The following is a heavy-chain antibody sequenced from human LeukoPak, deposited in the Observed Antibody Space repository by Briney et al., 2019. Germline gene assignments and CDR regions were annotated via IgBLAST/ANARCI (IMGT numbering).Heavy chain of an antibody. J-gene: IGHJ3*01. CDR3: ARETYDILTGRGAFDL. CDR1: GFTVSSNS. D-gene: IGHD3-9*01. V-gene: IGHV3-53*01. CDR2: IYSGGGT. Sequence: GGSLRLSCAASGFTVSSNSMSWVRQAPGKGLEGVSLIYSGGGTYYADSVKGRFTISRDNSKNTLYLQMNSLRAEDTAVYFCARETYDILTGRGAFDLWGQGTMVTVSS.